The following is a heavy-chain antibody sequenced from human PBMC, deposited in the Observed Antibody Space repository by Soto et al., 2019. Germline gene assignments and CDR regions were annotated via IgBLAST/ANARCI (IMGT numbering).Heavy chain of an antibody. CDR2: FHTSGST. D-gene: IGHD3-22*01. Sequence: QVQLQESGPGLVKPSETLSLTCTVSGGSISSSYWSWVRQPAGKGLEWIGRFHTSGSTNYNPSLKSRVTRSVDTSKNQFSLKLSSVTAADTAVYYCARDTNYYDSSSYYLFDYWGQGTLVTVSS. CDR1: GGSISSSY. CDR3: ARDTNYYDSSSYYLFDY. V-gene: IGHV4-4*07. J-gene: IGHJ4*02.